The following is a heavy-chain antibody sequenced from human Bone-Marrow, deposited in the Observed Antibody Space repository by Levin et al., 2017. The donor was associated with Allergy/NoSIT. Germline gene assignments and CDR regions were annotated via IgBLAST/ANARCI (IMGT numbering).Heavy chain of an antibody. V-gene: IGHV3-23*01. CDR2: ISVSGVDT. D-gene: IGHD1-7*01. CDR3: AKNLQGDWNYGHDY. J-gene: IGHJ4*02. CDR1: GFTFKYYA. Sequence: GGSLRLSCAASGFTFKYYAMNWVRQAPGRGLEWVSIISVSGVDTYYADSVKGRFTISRDNSENTLYLQMDGLRVEDTAVYYCAKNLQGDWNYGHDYWGQGTLVTVSS.